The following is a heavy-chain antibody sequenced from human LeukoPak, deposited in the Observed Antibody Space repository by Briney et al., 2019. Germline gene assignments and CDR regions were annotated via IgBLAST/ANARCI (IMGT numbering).Heavy chain of an antibody. CDR3: ARKTMVRGPPDY. V-gene: IGHV3-21*01. J-gene: IGHJ4*02. D-gene: IGHD3-10*01. Sequence: GGSLRLSCAASGFTLSSDSMNWVREAPGKGLEWVSSISSSSSYIYYADSVKGRFTISRDNAKNSLYLQMNSLRAEDTAVYYCARKTMVRGPPDYWDQGSLVTVSS. CDR1: GFTLSSDS. CDR2: ISSSSSYI.